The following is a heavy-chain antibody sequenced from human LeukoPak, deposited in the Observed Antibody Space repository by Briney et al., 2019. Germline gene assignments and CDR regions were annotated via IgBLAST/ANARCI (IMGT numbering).Heavy chain of an antibody. CDR3: ARDRGNDYFDS. CDR2: TWSDGRSE. J-gene: IGHJ4*02. CDR1: GVSLSSHG. Sequence: PGGSLRLSCVVSGVSLSSHGMHWVRQAPGKRLEWLTFTWSDGRSEYYADSVKGRLSVSRDNSKNTVYLQIDSLRVEDTAVYYCARDRGNDYFDSWGQGTLVTVSS. V-gene: IGHV3-33*01.